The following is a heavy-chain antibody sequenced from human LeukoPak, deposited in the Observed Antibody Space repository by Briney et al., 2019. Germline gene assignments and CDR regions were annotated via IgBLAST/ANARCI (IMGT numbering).Heavy chain of an antibody. CDR3: AREPDSFDY. CDR1: GFTYSDYW. J-gene: IGHJ4*02. D-gene: IGHD3-3*01. Sequence: GGSLRLSCVVSGFTYSDYWMTWVRQAPGKGLEWVANIHKDGSEKHYVDSVKGRFTISRDNAKNSLYLQMNSVRVDDTGVYYCAREPDSFDYWGQGTLVTVSA. CDR2: IHKDGSEK. V-gene: IGHV3-7*01.